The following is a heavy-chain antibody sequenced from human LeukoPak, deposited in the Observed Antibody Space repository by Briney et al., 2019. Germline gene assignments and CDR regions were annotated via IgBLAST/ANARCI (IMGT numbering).Heavy chain of an antibody. D-gene: IGHD3-16*02. CDR1: GYTFTSYA. J-gene: IGHJ4*02. CDR2: INANTGNP. Sequence: GASVKVSCKASGYTFTSYAMNWVRQAPGQGLEWMGWINANTGNPTYAQGFTGRFVFSLDTSVSTAYLQISSLKAEDTAVYYCARGYDYVWGSYRFFDYWGQGTLVTVSS. V-gene: IGHV7-4-1*02. CDR3: ARGYDYVWGSYRFFDY.